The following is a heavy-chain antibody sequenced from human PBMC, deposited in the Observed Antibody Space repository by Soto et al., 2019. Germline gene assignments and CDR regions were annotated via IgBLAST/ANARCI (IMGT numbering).Heavy chain of an antibody. D-gene: IGHD3-9*01. Sequence: ASVKVSCKASGCTFSSYGINWVRQAPGQGLEWMGWISAYNGNTNYAQKLQGRVTMTTDTSTSTAYMELRSLRSDDTAVYYCSRSLYHDILTGQYYFDYWGQGTLVTVSS. J-gene: IGHJ4*02. CDR3: SRSLYHDILTGQYYFDY. CDR2: ISAYNGNT. CDR1: GCTFSSYG. V-gene: IGHV1-18*01.